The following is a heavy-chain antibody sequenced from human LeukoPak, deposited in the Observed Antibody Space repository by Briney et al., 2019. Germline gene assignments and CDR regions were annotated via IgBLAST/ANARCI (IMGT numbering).Heavy chain of an antibody. CDR3: AVTNYYDSDGYYYGFGY. Sequence: SETLSLTCTVSGDSISSYYWSWIRQPPGKGLEWIGYIYYSGSTNYNPSLKSRVTISVDKSKNQFSLNLSSVTAADTAVYFCAVTNYYDSDGYYYGFGYWGQGTLVTVSS. J-gene: IGHJ4*02. D-gene: IGHD3-22*01. V-gene: IGHV4-59*12. CDR1: GDSISSYY. CDR2: IYYSGST.